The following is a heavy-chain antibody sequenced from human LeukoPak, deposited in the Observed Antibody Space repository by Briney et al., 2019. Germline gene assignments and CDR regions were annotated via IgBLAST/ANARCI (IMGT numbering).Heavy chain of an antibody. CDR3: AKTHSGWTRGGFDC. CDR2: IGNDGRAI. J-gene: IGHJ4*02. D-gene: IGHD6-19*01. V-gene: IGHV3-23*01. Sequence: PGGSLRLSCEASGFTFSNYAMSWVRQTPGKGLEWVSSIGNDGRAIYYADSVKGRLTISRDNSKNMLYLQMNSLRVEDSAVYYCAKTHSGWTRGGFDCWGQGTLVTVSS. CDR1: GFTFSNYA.